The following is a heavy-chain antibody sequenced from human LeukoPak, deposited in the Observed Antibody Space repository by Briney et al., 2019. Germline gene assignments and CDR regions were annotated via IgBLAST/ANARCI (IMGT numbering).Heavy chain of an antibody. CDR2: ISYSGNT. J-gene: IGHJ4*02. D-gene: IGHD3-16*02. CDR1: GGSTSSYY. CDR3: ARYVWGSYPTFEDY. V-gene: IGHV4-59*01. Sequence: SGTLSLTCTVSGGSTSSYYWSWIRQPAGKGLEWIGYISYSGNTNYNPSFKSRVTISVDTSNNQFSLKLSSVTAADTAVYYCARYVWGSYPTFEDYWGQGTLVTVSS.